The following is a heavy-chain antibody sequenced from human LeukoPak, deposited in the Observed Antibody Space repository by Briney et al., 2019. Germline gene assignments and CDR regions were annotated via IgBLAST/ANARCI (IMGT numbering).Heavy chain of an antibody. J-gene: IGHJ6*02. D-gene: IGHD2-15*01. CDR2: INPSGGST. V-gene: IGHV1-46*01. Sequence: ASVKVSCKASGYTFTSYYMHWVRQAPGQGLEWMGIINPSGGSTSYAQKFQGRVTMTRDTSTSTVYMELSSLRSEDTAVYYCARDPPGYCSGGSCHGSYYYYGMDVWGQGTTVTVSS. CDR3: ARDPPGYCSGGSCHGSYYYYGMDV. CDR1: GYTFTSYY.